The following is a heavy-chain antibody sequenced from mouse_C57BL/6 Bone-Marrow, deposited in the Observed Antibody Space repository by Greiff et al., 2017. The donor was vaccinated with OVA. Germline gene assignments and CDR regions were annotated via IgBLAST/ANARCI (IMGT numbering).Heavy chain of an antibody. V-gene: IGHV1-82*01. CDR1: GYAFSSSW. CDR2: IYPGDGDT. J-gene: IGHJ2*01. Sequence: QVQLQQSGPELVKPGASVKISCKASGYAFSSSWMNWVKQRPGKGLEWIGRIYPGDGDTNYNGKFKGKATLTADKSSSTAYMQLSSLTSEDSAVYFCARWLYDGYSYFDYWGQGTTLTVSS. D-gene: IGHD2-3*01. CDR3: ARWLYDGYSYFDY.